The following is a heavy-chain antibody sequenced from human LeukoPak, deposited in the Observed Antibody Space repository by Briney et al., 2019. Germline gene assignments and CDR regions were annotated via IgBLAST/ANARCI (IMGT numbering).Heavy chain of an antibody. D-gene: IGHD6-13*01. CDR2: IRYDGSNK. CDR1: GFTFSSYG. Sequence: GGSLRLSCAASGFTFSSYGMHWVRQAPGKGLEWVAFIRYDGSNKYYADSVKGRFTISRDNSKNTLYLQMNSLRAEDTAVYYCAKGRGSSSWPSFDYWGQGTLVTVSS. V-gene: IGHV3-30*02. J-gene: IGHJ4*02. CDR3: AKGRGSSSWPSFDY.